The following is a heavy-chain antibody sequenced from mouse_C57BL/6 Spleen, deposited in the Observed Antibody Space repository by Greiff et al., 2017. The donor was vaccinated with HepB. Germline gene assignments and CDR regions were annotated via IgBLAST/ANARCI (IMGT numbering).Heavy chain of an antibody. CDR3: ARDYGNYGYVDY. D-gene: IGHD2-1*01. Sequence: QVQLQQSGADLARPGASVKMSCKASGYTFTSYTMHWVKQRPGQGLEWIGYINPSSGYTKYNQKFKDKATLTADKSSSTAYMQLSSLTSEDSAVYYCARDYGNYGYVDYWGQGTTLTVSS. V-gene: IGHV1-4*01. CDR2: INPSSGYT. J-gene: IGHJ2*01. CDR1: GYTFTSYT.